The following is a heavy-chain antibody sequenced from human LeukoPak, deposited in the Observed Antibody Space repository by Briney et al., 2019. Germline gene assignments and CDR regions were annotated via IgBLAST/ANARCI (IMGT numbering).Heavy chain of an antibody. CDR1: GYSFTSYW. Sequence: GESLKISCKGSGYSFTSYWIGWVRQMSGKGLEWMGIIYPGDSDTRYSPSFQGQVTISADKSISTAYLQWSSLKASDTAMYYCARSVIGYCSSTSCYSGVDHWGQGTLVTVSS. J-gene: IGHJ4*02. CDR2: IYPGDSDT. V-gene: IGHV5-51*01. D-gene: IGHD2-2*01. CDR3: ARSVIGYCSSTSCYSGVDH.